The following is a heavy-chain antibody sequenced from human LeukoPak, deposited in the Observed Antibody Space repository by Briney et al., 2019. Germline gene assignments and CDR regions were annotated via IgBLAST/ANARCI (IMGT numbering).Heavy chain of an antibody. D-gene: IGHD3-10*01. CDR3: ARTARGRSGSYYNALRY. Sequence: SEILSLTCAVYGGSFSGHYWSWIRQPPGKGLEWIGGINHSGSTNYNPSLKSRVTISVDTSKNQFSLKLSSLTAADTAIYYCARTARGRSGSYYNALRYWGQGTLVTVSS. CDR1: GGSFSGHY. J-gene: IGHJ4*02. V-gene: IGHV4-34*01. CDR2: INHSGST.